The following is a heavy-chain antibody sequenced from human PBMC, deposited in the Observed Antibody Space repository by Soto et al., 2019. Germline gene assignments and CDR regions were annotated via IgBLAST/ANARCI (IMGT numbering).Heavy chain of an antibody. CDR3: AFPATAHFAS. J-gene: IGHJ5*01. D-gene: IGHD2-2*01. CDR1: GGSLSSSNW. Sequence: PWETLALTCAVSGGSLSSSNWWTGVRQSPGRGLEWIGEIYHSGTTNYSPSLKSRVNIAVDMSTNHFSLTLISVTAADTAVPYCAFPATAHFASWRKGSL. CDR2: IYHSGTT. V-gene: IGHV4-4*02.